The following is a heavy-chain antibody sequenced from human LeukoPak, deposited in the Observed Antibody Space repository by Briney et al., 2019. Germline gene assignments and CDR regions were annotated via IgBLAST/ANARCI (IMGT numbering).Heavy chain of an antibody. CDR2: INWNSNRI. V-gene: IGHV3-9*01. J-gene: IGHJ6*03. Sequence: GRSLRLSCAASGFTFDDYAMHWVRQAPGKGLEWVSGINWNSNRISYADSVKGRFTTSRDNAKNSLFLQMNSLTAGDTAVYYCARTHSGWDGPYYYYYMDVWGKGTTVTISS. D-gene: IGHD6-19*01. CDR3: ARTHSGWDGPYYYYYMDV. CDR1: GFTFDDYA.